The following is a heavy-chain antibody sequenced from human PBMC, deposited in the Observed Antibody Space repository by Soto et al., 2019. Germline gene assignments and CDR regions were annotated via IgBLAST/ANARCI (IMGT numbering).Heavy chain of an antibody. CDR3: RVVTAPEDDY. J-gene: IGHJ4*02. CDR2: VYYSGST. CDR1: GGSISSSSYY. Sequence: QLQLQESGPGLVKPSETLSLTCTVSGGSISSSSYYWGWTRQPPGKGLEWIGSVYYSGSTYYNPSLKCRGTMAEGTSGNQFSLKVPSVTAADTAVDFWRVVTAPEDDYWGQGTLVTVSS. V-gene: IGHV4-39*01. D-gene: IGHD2-21*02.